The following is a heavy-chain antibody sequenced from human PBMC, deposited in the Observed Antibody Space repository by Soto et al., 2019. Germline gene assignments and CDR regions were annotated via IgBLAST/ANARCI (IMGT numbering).Heavy chain of an antibody. D-gene: IGHD2-15*01. Sequence: EVQLVESGGGLVQPGGSLRLSCVASGFTVSSKYMSWVRQAPGKGLEWVSVLYSGGSTYYADSVRDRFTISRDNSRNTLYLKMSSLRVEDTAIYYCAVAPRGEMLLDFDYWGRGTLVPVSS. V-gene: IGHV3-66*01. CDR3: AVAPRGEMLLDFDY. CDR2: LYSGGST. CDR1: GFTVSSKY. J-gene: IGHJ4*01.